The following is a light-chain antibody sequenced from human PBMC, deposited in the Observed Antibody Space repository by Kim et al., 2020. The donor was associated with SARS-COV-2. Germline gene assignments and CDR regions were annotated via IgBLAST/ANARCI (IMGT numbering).Light chain of an antibody. CDR1: QDISNY. CDR2: DAS. CDR3: QQYDNLPPLT. Sequence: GNRVTITCQASQDISNYLKWYQQKPGKAPKLLIYDASNLETGVPSRFSGSGSGTDFTFTISSLQPEDIATYYCQQYDNLPPLTFGGGTKVDIK. V-gene: IGKV1-33*01. J-gene: IGKJ4*01.